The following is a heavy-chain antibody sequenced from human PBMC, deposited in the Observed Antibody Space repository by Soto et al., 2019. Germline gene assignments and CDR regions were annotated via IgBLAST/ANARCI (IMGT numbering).Heavy chain of an antibody. CDR3: AREDPEEDYYDSSGYFDY. D-gene: IGHD3-22*01. CDR2: INPSGGST. J-gene: IGHJ4*02. V-gene: IGHV1-46*01. Sequence: GASVKVSCKASGYTFTSYYMHWVRQAPGQGLEWMGIINPSGGSTSYAQKFQGRVTMTRDTSTSTVYMELSSLRSEDTAVYYCAREDPEEDYYDSSGYFDYWGQGTLVTVSS. CDR1: GYTFTSYY.